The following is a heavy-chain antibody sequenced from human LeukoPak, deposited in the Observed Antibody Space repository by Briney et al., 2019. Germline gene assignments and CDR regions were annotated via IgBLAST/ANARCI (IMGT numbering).Heavy chain of an antibody. D-gene: IGHD1-7*01. CDR2: ISHSGTT. V-gene: IGHV4-38-2*02. CDR1: GYSISSGYY. J-gene: IGHJ4*02. CDR3: SRELAGTTIHY. Sequence: SETLSLTCTVSGYSISSGYYWGWLRHAPGKGLEWIGSISHSGTTYYNPSLKSRVTISLDTSRNHFSLKLSSLTAADTAVYFCSRELAGTTIHYWGQGTLVTVSS.